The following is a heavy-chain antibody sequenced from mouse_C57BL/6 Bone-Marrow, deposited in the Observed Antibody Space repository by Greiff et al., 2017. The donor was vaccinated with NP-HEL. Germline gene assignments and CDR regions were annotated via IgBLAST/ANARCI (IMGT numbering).Heavy chain of an antibody. Sequence: QVQLKESGPELVKPGASVKLSCKASGYTFTSYDINWVKQRPGQGLEWIGWIYPRDGSTKYNEKFKGKATLTVDTSSSTAYMELHSLTSEDSAVYFCARGGVVARDWYFDVWGTGTTVTVSS. CDR1: GYTFTSYD. CDR3: ARGGVVARDWYFDV. V-gene: IGHV1-85*01. J-gene: IGHJ1*03. CDR2: IYPRDGST. D-gene: IGHD1-1*01.